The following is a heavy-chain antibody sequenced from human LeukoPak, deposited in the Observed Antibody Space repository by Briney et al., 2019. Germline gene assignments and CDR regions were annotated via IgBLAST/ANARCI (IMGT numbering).Heavy chain of an antibody. CDR1: GFTFSSYE. J-gene: IGHJ4*02. CDR2: ISSSGSTI. Sequence: GGSLRLSCAASGFTFSSYEMNWVRQAPGKGLEWVSYISSSGSTIYYADSVKGRFTISRDNAKNSLYLQMNSLRAEDTAVYYCATFSSSWYLFDYWGQGTLVTVPS. CDR3: ATFSSSWYLFDY. V-gene: IGHV3-48*03. D-gene: IGHD6-13*01.